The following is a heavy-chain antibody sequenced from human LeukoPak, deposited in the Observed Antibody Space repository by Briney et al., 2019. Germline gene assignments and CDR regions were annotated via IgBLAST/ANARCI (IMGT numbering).Heavy chain of an antibody. V-gene: IGHV3-23*01. CDR1: GFTFSSYA. CDR3: AKRPVVAVYYYYYMDV. Sequence: GGSLRLSCAASGFTFSSYAMSWVRQAPGKGLEWVSAISGSGGSTYYADSVKGRFTISRDNSKNTLYLQMNSLRAEDTAVYYCAKRPVVAVYYYYYMDVWGKGTTVTVSS. J-gene: IGHJ6*03. D-gene: IGHD2-15*01. CDR2: ISGSGGST.